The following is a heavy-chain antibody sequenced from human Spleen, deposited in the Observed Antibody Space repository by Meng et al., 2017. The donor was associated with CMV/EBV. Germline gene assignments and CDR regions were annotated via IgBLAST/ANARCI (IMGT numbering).Heavy chain of an antibody. D-gene: IGHD2/OR15-2a*01. CDR1: GFTFSSYW. CDR2: IKQDGSEK. Sequence: GESLKISCAASGFTFSSYWMSWVRQAPGKGLEWVANIKQDGSEKYYVDSVKGRFTISRDNAKNSLYLQMNSLRAEDTAVYYCARVLYDPTPTNYYYYYYSMDVWGQGTTVTVSS. V-gene: IGHV3-7*01. J-gene: IGHJ6*02. CDR3: ARVLYDPTPTNYYYYYYSMDV.